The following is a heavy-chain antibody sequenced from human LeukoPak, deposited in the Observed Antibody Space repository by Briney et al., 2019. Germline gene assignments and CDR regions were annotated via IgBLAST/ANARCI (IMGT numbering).Heavy chain of an antibody. J-gene: IGHJ6*03. Sequence: PGGSLRLSCAATGFIISNYNMNWVRQAPGKGLEWVSYISASGSTIYYADSVKGRFTISRDNSKNTLYLQMNSLRTEDTAVYYCARSTPRQYYYYYMDVWGKGTTVTVSS. CDR2: ISASGSTI. CDR3: ARSTPRQYYYYYMDV. CDR1: GFIISNYN. V-gene: IGHV3-48*01.